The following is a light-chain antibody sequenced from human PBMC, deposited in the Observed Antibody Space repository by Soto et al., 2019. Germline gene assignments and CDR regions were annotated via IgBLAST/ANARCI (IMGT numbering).Light chain of an antibody. V-gene: IGLV4-69*01. CDR1: SGHSNYA. J-gene: IGLJ2*01. CDR3: QTWGTGIQV. CDR2: LNSDGSH. Sequence: QPVLTQSPSASASLGASVKLTCTLSSGHSNYAIAWHQQQPEKGPRYLMKLNSDGSHSKGGGIPDRFSGSSSGAERYLTISSLQSEDEADYYCQTWGTGIQVFGGGTKVTVL.